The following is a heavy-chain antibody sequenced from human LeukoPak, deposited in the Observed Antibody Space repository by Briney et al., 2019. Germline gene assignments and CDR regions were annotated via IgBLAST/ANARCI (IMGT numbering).Heavy chain of an antibody. CDR2: ISSSSSYI. Sequence: GGSLRLSCAASGFTFSSYSMSWVRQAPGKGLEWVSPISSSSSYIYYADSVKGRFTISRDNAKNSLYLQMNSLRAEDTAVYYCAREAPDSSSGEPGGAFDIWGQGTMVTVSS. CDR1: GFTFSSYS. J-gene: IGHJ3*02. CDR3: AREAPDSSSGEPGGAFDI. V-gene: IGHV3-21*01. D-gene: IGHD6-13*01.